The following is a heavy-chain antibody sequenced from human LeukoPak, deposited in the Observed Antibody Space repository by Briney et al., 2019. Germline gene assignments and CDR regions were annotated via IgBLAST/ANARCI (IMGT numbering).Heavy chain of an antibody. D-gene: IGHD3-10*01. J-gene: IGHJ3*02. CDR3: ATVRTIITMVRGTNDAFDI. CDR2: INTNTGNP. Sequence: ASVKVSCKASGYTFTSYAMNWVRQAPGQGLEWMGWINTNTGNPTYAQGFTGRFVFSLDTSVSTAYLQISSLKAEDTAVYYCATVRTIITMVRGTNDAFDIWGQGTMVTVSS. V-gene: IGHV7-4-1*02. CDR1: GYTFTSYA.